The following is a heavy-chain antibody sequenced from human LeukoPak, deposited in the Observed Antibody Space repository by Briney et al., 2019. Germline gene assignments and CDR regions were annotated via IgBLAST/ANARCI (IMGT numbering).Heavy chain of an antibody. CDR1: GGTFSSYA. CDR3: ATRLPEPEIVVVPAALATDYYMDV. D-gene: IGHD2-2*01. J-gene: IGHJ6*03. V-gene: IGHV1-69*05. Sequence: SVKVSCKASGGTFSSYAISWVRQAPGQGLEWMGGIIPIFGTANYAQKFQGRVTITTDESTSTAYMELSSLRSEDTAVYYCATRLPEPEIVVVPAALATDYYMDVWGKGTTVTVSS. CDR2: IIPIFGTA.